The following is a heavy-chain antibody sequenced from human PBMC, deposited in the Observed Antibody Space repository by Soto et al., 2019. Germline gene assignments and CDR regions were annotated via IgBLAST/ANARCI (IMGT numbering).Heavy chain of an antibody. CDR3: ARGRVYSSGWYKAGYYFDY. CDR1: GGSFSGYY. Sequence: KPSETLSLTCAVYGGSFSGYYWSWIRQPPGKGLEWIGEINHSGSTNYNPSLKSRVTISVDTSKNQFSLKLSSVTAADTAVYYCARGRVYSSGWYKAGYYFDYWGQGTLVTVSS. CDR2: INHSGST. J-gene: IGHJ4*02. V-gene: IGHV4-34*01. D-gene: IGHD6-19*01.